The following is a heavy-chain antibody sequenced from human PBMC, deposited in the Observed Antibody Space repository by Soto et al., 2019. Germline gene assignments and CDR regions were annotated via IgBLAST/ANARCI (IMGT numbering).Heavy chain of an antibody. CDR3: ARDLPGSGYGMDV. CDR1: EFTFNTYA. D-gene: IGHD3-10*01. CDR2: ISYDGSIK. Sequence: QVHLVESGGGVVQPGRSLRLSCAASEFTFNTYAMHWVRQAPGKGLEWVTVISYDGSIKHYADSVKGRFTISRDNSKNTLYLQMNSLRAEDTAVYYCARDLPGSGYGMDVWGQGTTVTVSS. J-gene: IGHJ6*02. V-gene: IGHV3-30-3*01.